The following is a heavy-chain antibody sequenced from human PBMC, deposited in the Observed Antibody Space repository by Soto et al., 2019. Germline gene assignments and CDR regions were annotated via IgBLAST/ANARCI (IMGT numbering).Heavy chain of an antibody. D-gene: IGHD2-21*01. Sequence: DVHLLESGGGLVQPRGSLRLSCVASGFTLSDYDMGWVRQAPGKGLEWVSLIRGDGGATYYARSLEGRLTISRDTSENTLYLQMNSLRAEDTALYYCAKDRRGGEYPAFDLWGQGTVVTVSS. J-gene: IGHJ3*01. CDR2: IRGDGGAT. V-gene: IGHV3-23*01. CDR3: AKDRRGGEYPAFDL. CDR1: GFTLSDYD.